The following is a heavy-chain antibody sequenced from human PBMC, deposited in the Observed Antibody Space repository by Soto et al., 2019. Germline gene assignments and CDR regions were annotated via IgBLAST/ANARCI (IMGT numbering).Heavy chain of an antibody. CDR3: ATSYFSGSYRDYYYGMDV. CDR1: GYSFTSYC. J-gene: IGHJ6*01. CDR2: IDPSDSYT. D-gene: IGHD1-26*01. Sequence: PVESLKISCEVSGYSFTSYCIILVLQMPGKGLEWMGRIDPSDSYTNYSPSFQGHATISADKSISTAYLQWSSLKASDTAMYYCATSYFSGSYRDYYYGMDVWGQGTTVTVSS. V-gene: IGHV5-10-1*01.